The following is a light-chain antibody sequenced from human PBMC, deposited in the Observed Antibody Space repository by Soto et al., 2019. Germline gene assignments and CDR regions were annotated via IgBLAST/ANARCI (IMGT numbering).Light chain of an antibody. V-gene: IGKV1-13*02. Sequence: AIQLPQSPSSLSASVGDRVTITCRASQGISSALAWYQQKPGKAPKLLIYDASSLESGVPSRFSGSGSGTDFTLTINSLQPEDFATYYCQQFNSYLYTFGQGTKLEIK. CDR1: QGISSA. CDR2: DAS. CDR3: QQFNSYLYT. J-gene: IGKJ2*01.